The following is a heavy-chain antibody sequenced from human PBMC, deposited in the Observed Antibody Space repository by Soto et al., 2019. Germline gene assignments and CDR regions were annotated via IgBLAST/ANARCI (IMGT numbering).Heavy chain of an antibody. J-gene: IGHJ6*02. D-gene: IGHD2-15*01. V-gene: IGHV1-18*01. CDR2: ISAYNGNT. CDR1: GYTFTSYV. CDR3: AREGSGGSGYYYYYGMDV. Sequence: ASVKVSCKASGYTFTSYVISWVRQAPGQGLEWMGWISAYNGNTNYAQRLQGRVTMTTDTSTSTAYMELRSLRSDDTAVYYCAREGSGGSGYYYYYGMDVWGQGTTVTVSS.